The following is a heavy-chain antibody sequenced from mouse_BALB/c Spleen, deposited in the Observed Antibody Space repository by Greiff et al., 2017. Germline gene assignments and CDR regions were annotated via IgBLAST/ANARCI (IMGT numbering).Heavy chain of an antibody. V-gene: IGHV14-1*02. CDR3: AKGDYYGSSYGYFDY. CDR2: IDPENGNT. CDR1: GFNIKDYY. D-gene: IGHD1-1*01. Sequence: EVQLQQSGAELVRPGALVKLSCKASGFNIKDYYMHWVKQRPEQGLEWIGWIDPENGNTIYDPKFQGKASITADTSSNTAYLQLSSLTSEDTAVYYCAKGDYYGSSYGYFDYWGQGNTLTGSS. J-gene: IGHJ2*01.